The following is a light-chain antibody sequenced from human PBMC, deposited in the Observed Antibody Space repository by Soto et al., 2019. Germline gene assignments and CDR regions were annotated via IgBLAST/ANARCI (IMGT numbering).Light chain of an antibody. CDR2: DAS. V-gene: IGKV3-20*01. J-gene: IGKJ5*01. Sequence: EIVLTQSPGTLSLSPVERATLSCMASQSVSNNYLAWYQQKPGQAPRLLIYDASNRATGVPDRFSGSGSGTDFSLTISRLEPEDFAVYHCQQYSSSPRTFGQGTRLEI. CDR1: QSVSNNY. CDR3: QQYSSSPRT.